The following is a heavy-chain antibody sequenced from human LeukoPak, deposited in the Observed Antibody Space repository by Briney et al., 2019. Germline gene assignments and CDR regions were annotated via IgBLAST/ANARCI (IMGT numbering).Heavy chain of an antibody. D-gene: IGHD3-3*01. V-gene: IGHV3-48*01. Sequence: HPGGSLRLSCAASGFTFSSYGMNWVRQAPGRGLEWVAYISSSGTIYYANSVKDRFIISRDNVKNSLFLQMNSLGVEDTAVYFCVREVTRTIFGVVTPMDYWGQGTLVTVS. CDR2: ISSSGTI. J-gene: IGHJ4*02. CDR1: GFTFSSYG. CDR3: VREVTRTIFGVVTPMDY.